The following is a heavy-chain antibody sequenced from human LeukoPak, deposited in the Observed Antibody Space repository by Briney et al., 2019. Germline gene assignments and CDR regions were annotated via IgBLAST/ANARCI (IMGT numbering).Heavy chain of an antibody. CDR3: ARNYYYGSGSRLLDY. D-gene: IGHD3-10*01. CDR1: VYTFTSYG. V-gene: IGHV1-18*01. J-gene: IGHJ4*02. CDR2: ISDYNDNT. Sequence: ASVKVSCKASVYTFTSYGISWVRQAPGQGLEWMGWISDYNDNTHYAQNLQRRVTMNTDTPTHRADMELRSLRSDDRAVYYCARNYYYGSGSRLLDYWGRGTLVSVSS.